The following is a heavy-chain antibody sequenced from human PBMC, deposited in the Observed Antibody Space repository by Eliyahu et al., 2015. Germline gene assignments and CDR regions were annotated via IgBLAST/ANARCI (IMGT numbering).Heavy chain of an antibody. CDR2: IYYSGST. J-gene: IGHJ4*02. CDR1: XGSXRSSSYY. V-gene: IGHV4-39*01. Sequence: QLQLQESGPGLVKPSETLSLTCTVSXGSXRSSSYYWGWIRXPPGKGLEWIGSIYYSGSTYYNPSLKSRVTISVDTSKNQFSLKLSSVTAADTAVYYCARALGGNWVSFDYWGQGTLLTVSS. D-gene: IGHD4-23*01. CDR3: ARALGGNWVSFDY.